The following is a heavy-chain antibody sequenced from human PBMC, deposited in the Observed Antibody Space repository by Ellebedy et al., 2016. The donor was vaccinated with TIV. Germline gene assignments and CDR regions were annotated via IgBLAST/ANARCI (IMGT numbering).Heavy chain of an antibody. V-gene: IGHV3-7*01. Sequence: GESLQISCAASGFSFSSYWMTWVRQAPGKGLEWVAKIRQEGDEIYYVESVKGRFTISRDNAKNSLFLQMNSLRVEDTAVYYCARRASYGDYAVQVNPWFDPWGQGTLVTVSS. CDR3: ARRASYGDYAVQVNPWFDP. J-gene: IGHJ5*02. CDR1: GFSFSSYW. CDR2: IRQEGDEI. D-gene: IGHD4-17*01.